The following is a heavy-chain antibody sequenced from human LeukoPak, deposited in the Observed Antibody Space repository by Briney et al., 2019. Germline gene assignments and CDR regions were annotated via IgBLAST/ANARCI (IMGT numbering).Heavy chain of an antibody. CDR2: ISSSSYI. CDR3: ARVERGVVTAIQWFDP. Sequence: GGSLRLSCAASGFTFSSYSMNWVRQAPGKGLEWVSSISSSSYIYYADSVKGRFTISRDNAKNSLYLQMNSLRAEDTAVYYCARVERGVVTAIQWFDPWGQGTLVTVSS. CDR1: GFTFSSYS. J-gene: IGHJ5*02. V-gene: IGHV3-21*01. D-gene: IGHD2-21*02.